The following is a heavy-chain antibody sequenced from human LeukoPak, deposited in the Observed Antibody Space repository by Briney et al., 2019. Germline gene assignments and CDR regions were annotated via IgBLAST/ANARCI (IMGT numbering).Heavy chain of an antibody. CDR3: ARESWIGSGWYWFDP. J-gene: IGHJ5*02. CDR2: ISAYSGNT. Sequence: GASVRVSCKASGYTFTSYGISWVRQAPGQGLAWMGWISAYSGNTNYAQKLQGRVTMTTDTSTSTAYMELRSLRSEDTAVYYCARESWIGSGWYWFDPWGQGTLVTVSS. V-gene: IGHV1-18*01. CDR1: GYTFTSYG. D-gene: IGHD6-19*01.